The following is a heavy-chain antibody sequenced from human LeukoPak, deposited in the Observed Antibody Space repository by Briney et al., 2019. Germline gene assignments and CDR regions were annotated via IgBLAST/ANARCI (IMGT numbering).Heavy chain of an antibody. J-gene: IGHJ4*02. CDR1: GFTFSRYA. CDR3: ASSKDHYCRY. CDR2: ISYDGSNK. Sequence: GGSLRLSCVASGFTFSRYAMHWVRLAPGKGLEWVAVISYDGSNKYYADSVKGRFTISRDNARNSLYLQMNSLRVEDTAVYYCASSKDHYCRYWGQGTLVTVSS. V-gene: IGHV3-30-3*01.